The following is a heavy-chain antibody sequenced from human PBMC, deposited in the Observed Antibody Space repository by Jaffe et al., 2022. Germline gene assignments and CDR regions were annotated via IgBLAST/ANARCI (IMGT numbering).Heavy chain of an antibody. Sequence: QVQLVESGGGVVQPGGSLRLSCAASGFTFSSYGMHWVRQAPGKGLEWVAFIRYDGSNKYYADSVKGRFTISRDNSKNTLYLQMNSLRAEDTAVYYCATYGSGSYYRGGYYYYYMDVWGKGTTVTVSS. V-gene: IGHV3-30*02. CDR1: GFTFSSYG. D-gene: IGHD3-10*01. CDR2: IRYDGSNK. CDR3: ATYGSGSYYRGGYYYYYMDV. J-gene: IGHJ6*03.